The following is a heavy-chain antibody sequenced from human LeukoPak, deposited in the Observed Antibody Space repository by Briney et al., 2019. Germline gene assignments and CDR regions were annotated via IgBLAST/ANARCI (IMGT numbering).Heavy chain of an antibody. Sequence: KPSETLSLTCTVSGGSISSYYWSWIRQPPGKGLEWIGYIYYSGSTNYNPSLKSRVTISVDTSKNQFSLKLSSVTAADTAVYYCARPTTYCSSTSCNDAFDIWGQGTMVTVSS. CDR1: GGSISSYY. CDR3: ARPTTYCSSTSCNDAFDI. CDR2: IYYSGST. J-gene: IGHJ3*02. D-gene: IGHD2-2*01. V-gene: IGHV4-59*08.